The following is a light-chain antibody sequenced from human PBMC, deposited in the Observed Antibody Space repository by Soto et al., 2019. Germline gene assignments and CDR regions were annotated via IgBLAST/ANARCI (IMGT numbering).Light chain of an antibody. J-gene: IGKJ5*01. CDR3: QQYNTYST. CDR1: QSISRY. Sequence: DIQMTQSPSSLSASVGARIPITCRASQSISRYLNWYQHKPGKAPKLLINAASSLERGVPSRFSGGGSGTDFTLNISSLQPDDFATYYCQQYNTYSTFGQGTRLEIK. CDR2: AAS. V-gene: IGKV1-39*01.